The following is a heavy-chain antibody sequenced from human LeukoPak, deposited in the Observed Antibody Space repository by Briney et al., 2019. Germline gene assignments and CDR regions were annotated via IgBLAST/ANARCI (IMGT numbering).Heavy chain of an antibody. D-gene: IGHD6-13*01. Sequence: GGSLRLSCAASGFPFNAYALHWVRQAPGKGLEWVAAISYDGRKTHYADSVKGRFTISRDNSKDTLFLQMNSLRAEDTAVYYCARDDDSSSWEFDSWGQGTLVTVSS. CDR1: GFPFNAYA. V-gene: IGHV3-30*04. CDR3: ARDDDSSSWEFDS. J-gene: IGHJ4*02. CDR2: ISYDGRKT.